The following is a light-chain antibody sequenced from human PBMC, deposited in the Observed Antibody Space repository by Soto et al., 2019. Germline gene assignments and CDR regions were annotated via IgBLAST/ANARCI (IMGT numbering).Light chain of an antibody. J-gene: IGKJ1*01. CDR3: QEEKSLPT. CDR2: AAS. V-gene: IGKV1-12*01. CDR1: QGISSW. Sequence: DIQMTQSPSSVSASVGDRVTITCRACQGISSWLAWYQQKPGIAPKLLIYAASRLHSGVPSRFSRSGTGTDLTLTISRLQPEDIATSYWQEEKSLPTFGPGTKVQI.